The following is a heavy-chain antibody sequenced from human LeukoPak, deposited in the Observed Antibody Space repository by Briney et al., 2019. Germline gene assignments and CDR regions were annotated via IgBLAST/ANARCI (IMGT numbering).Heavy chain of an antibody. D-gene: IGHD1-26*01. Sequence: PSETLSLTCTVSGGFISSTTDYWGWIRQPPGQGLEWIGSIYSGGSTYYNPSLKRRVALSVDTSKNQFSLKLSSVTTADMAVYYCARDPVGATDYFDYWGQGTLVTVSS. V-gene: IGHV4-39*07. CDR1: GGFISSTTDY. J-gene: IGHJ4*02. CDR2: IYSGGST. CDR3: ARDPVGATDYFDY.